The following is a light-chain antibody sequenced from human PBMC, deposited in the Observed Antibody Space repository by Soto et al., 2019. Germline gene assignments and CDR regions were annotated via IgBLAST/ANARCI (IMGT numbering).Light chain of an antibody. CDR1: QSVSSSY. J-gene: IGKJ4*01. V-gene: IGKV3-20*01. CDR2: DAS. Sequence: ESVLTQSPGTLSLSPGERATLSCRASQSVSSSYLAWYQQKPGQAPRLLIYDASNRATGIPARFSGGGSGTDFTLTISSLEPEDFAVYYCQQYSSSPLLTFGGGTK. CDR3: QQYSSSPLLT.